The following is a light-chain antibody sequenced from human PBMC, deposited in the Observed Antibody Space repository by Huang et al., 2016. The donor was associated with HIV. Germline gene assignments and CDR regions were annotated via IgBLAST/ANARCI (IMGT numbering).Light chain of an antibody. V-gene: IGKV3-20*01. Sequence: EIVLTQSPGTLSLSPGDTATLSCRASQSVISSYLAWYQQRPGQSPRLLMYGVSSRATGIPDRFSGSGSGTEYTLTINSLEPEDSAIYFCQHYGRSPPFTFGPGTRLHIK. CDR2: GVS. CDR1: QSVISSY. CDR3: QHYGRSPPFT. J-gene: IGKJ3*01.